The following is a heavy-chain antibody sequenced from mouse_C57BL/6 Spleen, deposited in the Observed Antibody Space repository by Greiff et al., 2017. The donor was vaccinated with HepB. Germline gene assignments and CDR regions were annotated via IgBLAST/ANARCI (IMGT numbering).Heavy chain of an antibody. CDR3: TREIPLYYDYDGYYFDY. CDR1: GFTFSSYA. Sequence: EVQGVEPGEGLVKPGGSLKLSCAASGFTFSSYAMSWVRQTPEKRLEWVAYISSGGDYIYYADTVKGRFTISRDNARNTLYLQMSSLKSEDTAMYYCTREIPLYYDYDGYYFDYWGQGTTLTVAS. D-gene: IGHD2-4*01. CDR2: ISSGGDYI. V-gene: IGHV5-9-1*02. J-gene: IGHJ2*01.